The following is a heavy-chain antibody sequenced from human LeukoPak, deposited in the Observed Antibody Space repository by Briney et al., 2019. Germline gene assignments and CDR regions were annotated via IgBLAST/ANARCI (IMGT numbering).Heavy chain of an antibody. CDR3: ARRNYYDSSGHFDY. J-gene: IGHJ4*02. Sequence: GGSLRLSCAASGFTVSSNYMSWVRQAPGKGLEWVSVIYSGGSTYYADSVKSRFTISRDNSKNTLYLQMNSLRAEDTAVYYCARRNYYDSSGHFDYWGQGTLVTVSS. CDR2: IYSGGST. V-gene: IGHV3-53*01. CDR1: GFTVSSNY. D-gene: IGHD3-22*01.